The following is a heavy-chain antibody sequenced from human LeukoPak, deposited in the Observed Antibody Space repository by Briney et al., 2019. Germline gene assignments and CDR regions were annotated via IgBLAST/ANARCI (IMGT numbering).Heavy chain of an antibody. D-gene: IGHD2-2*01. Sequence: GGSLRLSCTASGFTFSIYYMSYVREAPGKGLECVVNIKYDGSEKYYVDSVKGRFTIYRENAKNTLSLRVNSLRPDHTAVFICARRISDIVVVPAGALYMYVWGKGTTVTVSS. J-gene: IGHJ6*03. CDR3: ARRISDIVVVPAGALYMYV. CDR1: GFTFSIYY. CDR2: IKYDGSEK. V-gene: IGHV3-7*01.